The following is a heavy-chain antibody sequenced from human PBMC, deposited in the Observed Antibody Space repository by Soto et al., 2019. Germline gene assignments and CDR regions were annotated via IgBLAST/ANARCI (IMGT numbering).Heavy chain of an antibody. CDR1: GLTFSSYA. Sequence: GGSLRLCCTASGLTFSSYAVHWVRQAPGKGLEWVSVISGDGGNKYFAESVRGRFLISRDNSKNTVYLQMNSLRHEDTAVYFCARRLTSTVSALGYWGQGTLVTVSS. CDR2: ISGDGGNK. J-gene: IGHJ4*02. D-gene: IGHD6-19*01. CDR3: ARRLTSTVSALGY. V-gene: IGHV3-30-3*01.